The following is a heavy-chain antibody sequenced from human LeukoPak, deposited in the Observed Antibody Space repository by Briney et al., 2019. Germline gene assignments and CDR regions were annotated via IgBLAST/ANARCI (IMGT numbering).Heavy chain of an antibody. Sequence: GGSLRLSCAASGFTFSTYRMSWVRQAPGKGLEWVAFIRYDGSNKYYADSVKGRFTISRDNSKNTLYLQMNSLRAEDTAVYYCASAYCGGDCLIYYYYYMDVWGKGTTVTISS. J-gene: IGHJ6*03. V-gene: IGHV3-30*02. CDR2: IRYDGSNK. D-gene: IGHD2-21*02. CDR3: ASAYCGGDCLIYYYYYMDV. CDR1: GFTFSTYR.